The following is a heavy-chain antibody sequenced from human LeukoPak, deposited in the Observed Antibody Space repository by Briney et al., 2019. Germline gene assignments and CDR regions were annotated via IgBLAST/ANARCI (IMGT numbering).Heavy chain of an antibody. J-gene: IGHJ4*02. CDR1: GFTFSNYA. CDR3: AKGLRGNYDY. Sequence: GGSLRLSCAASGFTFSNYAMTWVRQAPGKGLEWTSAINDRGGDTYYADSVKGRFTISRDNSKNTLYLQMNGLRAEDTAVYYCAKGLRGNYDYWGQGTLVTVSS. CDR2: INDRGGDT. V-gene: IGHV3-23*01. D-gene: IGHD1-26*01.